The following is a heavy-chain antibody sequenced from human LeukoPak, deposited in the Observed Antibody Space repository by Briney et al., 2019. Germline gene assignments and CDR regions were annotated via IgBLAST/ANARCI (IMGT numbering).Heavy chain of an antibody. V-gene: IGHV4-59*01. CDR3: ARDTADYDISAGYIGP. CDR2: IYYSGST. CDR1: GGSISSYY. D-gene: IGHD3-9*01. Sequence: PSETLSLTCTVSGGSISSYYWSWIRQPPGKGLEWIGYIYYSGSTNYNPSLKSRVTISVDTSKNQFSLKLSSVTAADTAVYYCARDTADYDISAGYIGPWGQGTLVTVSS. J-gene: IGHJ4*02.